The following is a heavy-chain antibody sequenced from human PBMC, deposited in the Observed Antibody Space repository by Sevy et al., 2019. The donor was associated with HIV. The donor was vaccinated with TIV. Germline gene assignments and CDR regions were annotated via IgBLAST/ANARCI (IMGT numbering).Heavy chain of an antibody. CDR2: IYYIRST. CDR3: ARVRQQLVGSLDY. J-gene: IGHJ4*02. CDR1: GGSMSSYY. V-gene: IGHV4-59*01. Sequence: SETLSLTCTVSGGSMSSYYWSWIRQPPGKGLEWIGYIYYIRSTNYNPSLKSRVTISVDTSKNQFSLKLSSVTAADTAVYYCARVRQQLVGSLDYWGQGTLVTVSS. D-gene: IGHD6-13*01.